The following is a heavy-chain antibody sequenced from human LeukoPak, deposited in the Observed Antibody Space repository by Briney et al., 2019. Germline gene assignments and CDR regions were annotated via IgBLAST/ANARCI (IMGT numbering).Heavy chain of an antibody. J-gene: IGHJ4*02. Sequence: GGSLRLSCAASEFSVGSNYMTWVRQAPGKGLEWVSLIYSGGSTYYADSVKGRFTISRDNSKNTLYLQMNSLRAEDTAVYYCAREPSNYGDHYFDYWGQGTLVTVSS. CDR1: EFSVGSNY. CDR3: AREPSNYGDHYFDY. CDR2: IYSGGST. D-gene: IGHD4-17*01. V-gene: IGHV3-66*01.